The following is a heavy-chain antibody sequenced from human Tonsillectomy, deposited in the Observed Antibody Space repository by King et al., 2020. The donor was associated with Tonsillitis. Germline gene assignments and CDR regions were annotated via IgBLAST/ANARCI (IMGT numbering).Heavy chain of an antibody. J-gene: IGHJ6*03. Sequence: QVQLVESGGGVVQPGRSLRLSCAASGFTFSSYAMHWVRQAPGKGLEWVAVISYDGSNKFYADSVKGRFTISRDNSKNTLYLQMNSLRGEDTAVYYCAKDVSLSGSDLGYYYYYMDVWGKGTTVTVSS. D-gene: IGHD5-12*01. CDR1: GFTFSSYA. CDR2: ISYDGSNK. CDR3: AKDVSLSGSDLGYYYYYMDV. V-gene: IGHV3-30*18.